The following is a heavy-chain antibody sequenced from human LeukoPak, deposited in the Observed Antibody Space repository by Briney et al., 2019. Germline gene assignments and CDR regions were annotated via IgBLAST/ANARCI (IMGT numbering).Heavy chain of an antibody. CDR1: GFTFSSYA. CDR2: IWYDGSNK. D-gene: IGHD5-12*01. J-gene: IGHJ4*02. CDR3: ARGSGYSGYDAVDY. Sequence: PGGSLRLSCAASGFTFSSYAMSWVRQAPGKGLEWVAVIWYDGSNKYYADSVKGRFTISRDNSKNTLYLQMNSLRAEDTAVYYCARGSGYSGYDAVDYWGQGTLVTVSS. V-gene: IGHV3-33*08.